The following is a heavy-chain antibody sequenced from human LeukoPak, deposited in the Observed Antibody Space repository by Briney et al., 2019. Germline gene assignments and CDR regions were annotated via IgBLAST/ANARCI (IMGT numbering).Heavy chain of an antibody. CDR3: AKYSGSYYYPPNWDS. CDR1: GFTFSNYA. J-gene: IGHJ4*02. CDR2: IRGSGSST. Sequence: PGGSLRLSCAASGFTFSNYAMTWVSHAPGEGLGWVSGIRGSGSSTYYADSVKGRFTLSRDYPKNTLSLQMNSLSAEDTAVYFCAKYSGSYYYPPNWDSWGQGTLVTVSS. D-gene: IGHD1-26*01. V-gene: IGHV3-23*01.